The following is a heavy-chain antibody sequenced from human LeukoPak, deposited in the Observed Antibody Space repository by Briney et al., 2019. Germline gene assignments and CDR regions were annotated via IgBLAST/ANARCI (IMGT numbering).Heavy chain of an antibody. CDR2: INKDGSEK. V-gene: IGHV3-7*04. CDR1: GFTFSTYW. D-gene: IGHD1-1*01. J-gene: IGHJ4*02. Sequence: GGSLRLSCAASGFTFSTYWMSWVRQAQGKGLEWVANINKDGSEKYYVDSVKGRFTISRDNADNSLYLQMNSLRAEDTAVYYCAGKTTVPHFDYWGQGTLVTVSS. CDR3: AGKTTVPHFDY.